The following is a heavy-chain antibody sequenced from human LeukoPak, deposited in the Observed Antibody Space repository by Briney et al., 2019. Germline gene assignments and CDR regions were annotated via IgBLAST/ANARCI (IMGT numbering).Heavy chain of an antibody. V-gene: IGHV3-7*01. D-gene: IGHD3-22*01. CDR2: IKQDGSEK. Sequence: GGSLRLSCAASGFTFSSYWMSWVRQAPGKGLEWVANIKQDGSEKYYVDSVKGRFTISRDNAKNSLYLQMNSLRAEETAVYYCARDYYDSSGYYRGESDEDAFDIWGQGTMVTVSS. CDR1: GFTFSSYW. CDR3: ARDYYDSSGYYRGESDEDAFDI. J-gene: IGHJ3*02.